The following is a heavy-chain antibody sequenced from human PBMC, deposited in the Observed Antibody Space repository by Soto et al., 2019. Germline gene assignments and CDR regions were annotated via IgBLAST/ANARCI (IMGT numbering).Heavy chain of an antibody. D-gene: IGHD4-17*01. Sequence: ASVKVSCKASGYTFTSYDINWVRQATGQGLEWMGWMNPHSGNTGYAQKFQGRVTMTRNTSISTAYMELSSLRSEDTAVYYCARVRSRAKSAHYGDYAVRYWGQGTLVTVSS. J-gene: IGHJ4*02. CDR2: MNPHSGNT. CDR3: ARVRSRAKSAHYGDYAVRY. V-gene: IGHV1-8*01. CDR1: GYTFTSYD.